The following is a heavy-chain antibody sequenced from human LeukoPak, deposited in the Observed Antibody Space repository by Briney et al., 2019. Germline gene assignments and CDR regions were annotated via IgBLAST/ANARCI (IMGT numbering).Heavy chain of an antibody. CDR1: GGTFSSYT. J-gene: IGHJ4*02. V-gene: IGHV1-69*08. D-gene: IGHD5-24*01. CDR3: AGDKRRDGYNLSY. Sequence: SVKVSCKASGGTFSSYTISWVRQAPGQGLEWMGRIIPIFGTANYAQKFQGRVTITTDKSTSTAYMELSSLRSEDTALYYCAGDKRRDGYNLSYWGQGALVTVSS. CDR2: IIPIFGTA.